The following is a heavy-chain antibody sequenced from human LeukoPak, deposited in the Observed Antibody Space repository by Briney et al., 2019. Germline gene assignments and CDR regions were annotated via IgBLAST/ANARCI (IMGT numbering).Heavy chain of an antibody. Sequence: GGSLRLSCAASGFTVRSNYMSWVRRAPGKGLEWVSVIFSGGTTYYADSLKGRFTITRDNSKNTLYLQMNSLRAEDTAVYYCARGGDYGDLVREYYFDYWGQGTLVTVSS. CDR3: ARGGDYGDLVREYYFDY. V-gene: IGHV3-53*01. D-gene: IGHD4-17*01. CDR1: GFTVRSNY. CDR2: IFSGGTT. J-gene: IGHJ4*02.